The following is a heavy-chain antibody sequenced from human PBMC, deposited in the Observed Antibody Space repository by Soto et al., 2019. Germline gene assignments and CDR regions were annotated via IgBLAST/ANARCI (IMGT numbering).Heavy chain of an antibody. J-gene: IGHJ6*02. CDR3: ARGNPFNYAGFDV. CDR1: GYTFSDFD. D-gene: IGHD3-16*01. CDR2: MNAKSGDT. Sequence: QAHLEQSGAEVKRPGASVKVSCKASGYTFSDFDINWLRQASGQGPEWMGWMNAKSGDTFFAQRFQGKFNISWDTSLSTDYMEVGSLTSDDTAMYYCARGNPFNYAGFDVWGQGTTVAVSS. V-gene: IGHV1-8*01.